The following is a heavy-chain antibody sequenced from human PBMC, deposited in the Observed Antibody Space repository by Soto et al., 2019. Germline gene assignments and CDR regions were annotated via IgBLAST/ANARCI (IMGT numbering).Heavy chain of an antibody. D-gene: IGHD3-3*01. V-gene: IGHV5-51*01. CDR1: GYSFTSYW. Sequence: PGESLKISCQGSGYSFTSYWIGWVRQMPGKGLEWMGIMYPGDSETKYSPSFRGQVTMSADKSITTAYLQWSSLKASDTAIYYCARPIRFLADYYGMEVWGQGTTVTVSS. CDR2: MYPGDSET. J-gene: IGHJ6*02. CDR3: ARPIRFLADYYGMEV.